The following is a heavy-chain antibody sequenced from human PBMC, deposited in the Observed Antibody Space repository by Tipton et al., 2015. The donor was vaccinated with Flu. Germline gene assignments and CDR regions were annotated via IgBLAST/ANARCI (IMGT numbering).Heavy chain of an antibody. J-gene: IGHJ4*02. V-gene: IGHV3-30*18. CDR1: GFTFSSYG. CDR2: ISYDGSNK. Sequence: RSLRLSCAASGFTFSSYGMHWVRQAPGKGLEWVAVISYDGSNKYYADSVKGRFTISRDNSKNTLYLQMNSLRAEDTAVYYCVKDRYYDSSGYYDYWGQGTLVTVSS. D-gene: IGHD3-22*01. CDR3: VKDRYYDSSGYYDY.